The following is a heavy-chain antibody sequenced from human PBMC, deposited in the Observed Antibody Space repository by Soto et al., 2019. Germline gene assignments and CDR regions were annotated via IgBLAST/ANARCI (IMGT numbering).Heavy chain of an antibody. CDR1: GGSISDYQ. Sequence: QVQLQESGPGLVKPSETLSLTCSISGGSISDYQWSWIRQPPGKGLEWIGYVYYSGRPNYNPSLKSRDTITHDTTPKQFSLRLSSVTAADRAVYYSASMRGLGEISPYIEYRGQGAVVPGSS. J-gene: IGHJ4*02. CDR2: VYYSGRP. D-gene: IGHD3-16*02. CDR3: ASMRGLGEISPYIEY. V-gene: IGHV4-59*01.